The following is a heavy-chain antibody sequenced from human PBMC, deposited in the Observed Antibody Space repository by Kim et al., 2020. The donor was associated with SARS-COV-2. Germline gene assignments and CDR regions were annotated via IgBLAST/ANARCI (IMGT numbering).Heavy chain of an antibody. V-gene: IGHV4-34*01. D-gene: IGHD6-19*01. CDR2: INHSGST. Sequence: SETLSLTCAVYGGSFSGYYWSWIRQPPGKGLEWIGEINHSGSTNYNPSLKSRVTISVDTSKNQFSLKLSSVTAADTTVYYCAREPQYSSGWYAYWGQGTLVTVSS. J-gene: IGHJ4*02. CDR3: AREPQYSSGWYAY. CDR1: GGSFSGYY.